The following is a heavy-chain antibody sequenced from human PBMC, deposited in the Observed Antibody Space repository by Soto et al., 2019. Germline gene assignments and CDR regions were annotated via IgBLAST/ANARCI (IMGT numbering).Heavy chain of an antibody. CDR1: GYTFTSYA. D-gene: IGHD3-10*01. CDR3: ARDIVGGDGSGSYQFFGY. CDR2: INAGNGNT. J-gene: IGHJ4*02. Sequence: ASVKVSCKASGYTFTSYAMHWVRQAPGQRLEWMGWINAGNGNTKYSQKFQGRVTITRDTSASTAYMELSSLRSEDTAVYYCARDIVGGDGSGSYQFFGYWGQGTLVTVSS. V-gene: IGHV1-3*01.